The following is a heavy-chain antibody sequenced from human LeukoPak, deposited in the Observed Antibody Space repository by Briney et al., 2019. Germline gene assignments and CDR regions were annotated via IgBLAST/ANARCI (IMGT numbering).Heavy chain of an antibody. D-gene: IGHD5-12*01. V-gene: IGHV3-23*01. Sequence: GGSLRLSCAASGFTSTKYAMNWVRQAPGKGLEWVSVLIGSSGSTDYADSVKGRFTMSRDISKNTLFLQMNSLRAEDTAIYYCAKGAYDYIEIAYFDSWGQGTLVPSPQ. CDR1: GFTSTKYA. CDR2: LIGSSGST. CDR3: AKGAYDYIEIAYFDS. J-gene: IGHJ4*02.